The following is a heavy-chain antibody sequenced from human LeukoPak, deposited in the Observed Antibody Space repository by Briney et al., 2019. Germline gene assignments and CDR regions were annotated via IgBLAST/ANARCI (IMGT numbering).Heavy chain of an antibody. Sequence: PSQTLSLTCTVSGDSISIGSYYWSWLRQPAGKGLEWIGHMNTTGSTKYNPSLKSRVTISVDTSKNQFSLKLSSVTAADTAFYYCASQGHHGKIVGTTLSYFYMDVWGKGTTVPVSS. D-gene: IGHD1-26*01. V-gene: IGHV4-61*09. CDR3: ASQGHHGKIVGTTLSYFYMDV. CDR2: MNTTGST. J-gene: IGHJ6*03. CDR1: GDSISIGSYY.